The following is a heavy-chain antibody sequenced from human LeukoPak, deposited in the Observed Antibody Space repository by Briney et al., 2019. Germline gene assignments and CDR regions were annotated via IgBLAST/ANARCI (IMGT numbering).Heavy chain of an antibody. J-gene: IGHJ3*02. D-gene: IGHD3/OR15-3a*01. CDR2: IYYSGST. V-gene: IGHV4-30-4*01. Sequence: PQTLSLTCTVSGGSISSGDYYWSWIRQPPGKGLEWIGYIYYSGSTYYNPSLKSRVTISVDTSKNQFSLKLSSVTAADTAVYYCASWTSPRAFDIWGQGTMVTVSS. CDR1: GGSISSGDYY. CDR3: ASWTSPRAFDI.